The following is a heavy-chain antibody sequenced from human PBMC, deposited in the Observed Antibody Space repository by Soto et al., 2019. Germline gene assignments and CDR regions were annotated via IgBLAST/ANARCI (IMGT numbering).Heavy chain of an antibody. D-gene: IGHD3-10*02. CDR2: MSYDGSDT. Sequence: QVQLVESGGGVVQPGRSLSLSCVGSGFIFSNNGMQWVRQTPGKGLEWGACMSYDGSDTFYADSVKGRFTISRDNSKNTLFLYMSNLRAEDTAMYYCTIVRVAESALDHWGQGTLGTVSS. CDR3: TIVRVAESALDH. J-gene: IGHJ4*02. CDR1: GFIFSNNG. V-gene: IGHV3-30*03.